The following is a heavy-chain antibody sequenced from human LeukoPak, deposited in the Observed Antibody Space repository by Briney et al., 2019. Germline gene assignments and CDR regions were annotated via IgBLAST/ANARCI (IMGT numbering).Heavy chain of an antibody. V-gene: IGHV3-53*01. CDR1: GFTVSSNY. Sequence: GGSLRLSCAASGFTVSSNYMSWVRQAPGKGLEWVSVIYSGGTTYYADSVKGRFTISRDNSKNTLYLQMNSLRAEDTAVYYCAHTVGDSDRPFDYWGQGTLVTVSS. J-gene: IGHJ4*02. D-gene: IGHD5-12*01. CDR2: IYSGGTT. CDR3: AHTVGDSDRPFDY.